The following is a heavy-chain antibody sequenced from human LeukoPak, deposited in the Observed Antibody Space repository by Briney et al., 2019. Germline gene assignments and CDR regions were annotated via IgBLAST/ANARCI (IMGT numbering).Heavy chain of an antibody. Sequence: ASVKVSCKASGYTFTGYYMHRVRQAPGQGLEWMGWINPNSGGTNYAQKFQGRVTMTRDTSISTAYMELSRLRSDDTAVYYCARTKRFGDQYYFDYWGQGTLVTVSS. CDR3: ARTKRFGDQYYFDY. J-gene: IGHJ4*02. V-gene: IGHV1-2*02. D-gene: IGHD3-10*01. CDR2: INPNSGGT. CDR1: GYTFTGYY.